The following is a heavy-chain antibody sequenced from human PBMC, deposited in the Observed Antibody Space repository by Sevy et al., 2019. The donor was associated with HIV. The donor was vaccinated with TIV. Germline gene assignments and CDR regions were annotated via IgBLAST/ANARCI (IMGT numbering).Heavy chain of an antibody. V-gene: IGHV3-7*01. CDR1: GFTFNSYW. D-gene: IGHD2-15*01. CDR3: AREGYGFDI. CDR2: TKYDGSDK. J-gene: IGHJ3*02. Sequence: GGSLRLSCAASGFTFNSYWMSWVRQAPGKGLEWVANTKYDGSDKYYGGSVRGRFTISRDNDKKSLYLQMNSLRAEDTAVYYCAREGYGFDIWGQGTMVTVSS.